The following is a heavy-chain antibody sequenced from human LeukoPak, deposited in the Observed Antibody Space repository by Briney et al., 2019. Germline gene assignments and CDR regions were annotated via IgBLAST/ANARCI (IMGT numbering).Heavy chain of an antibody. CDR1: GYXFTSYG. Sequence: ASVXVXXXXXGYXFTSYGISWVRQAPGQGLEWXXXXSAYNGNTNYAQKLQGRVTMTTDTSTSTAYMELRSLRSDDTAVYYCARVVRGVIITPGDYWGQGTLVTVSS. D-gene: IGHD3-10*01. J-gene: IGHJ4*02. CDR3: ARVVRGVIITPGDY. CDR2: XSAYNGNT. V-gene: IGHV1-18*01.